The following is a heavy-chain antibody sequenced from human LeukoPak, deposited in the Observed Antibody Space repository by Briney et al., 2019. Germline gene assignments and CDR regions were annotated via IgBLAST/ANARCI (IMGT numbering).Heavy chain of an antibody. CDR2: IYHSGST. D-gene: IGHD3-9*01. CDR1: GGSISSGGYS. V-gene: IGHV4-30-2*01. CDR3: AREPTYDILTGSTKGWGWFDP. Sequence: KTSETLSLTCAVSGGSISSGGYSWSWIRQPPGKGLEWIGYIYHSGSTYCNPSLKSRVTISVDRSKNQFSLKLSSVTAADTAVYYCAREPTYDILTGSTKGWGWFDPWGQGTLVTVSS. J-gene: IGHJ5*02.